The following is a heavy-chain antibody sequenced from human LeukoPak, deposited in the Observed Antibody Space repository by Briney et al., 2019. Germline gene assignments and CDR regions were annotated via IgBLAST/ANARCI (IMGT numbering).Heavy chain of an antibody. D-gene: IGHD3-22*01. CDR2: IYYSGST. V-gene: IGHV4-31*03. CDR3: ARGRPQRGLN. Sequence: SETLSLTCTVSGGSISSGGYYWSWIRQHPGKGLEWIGYIYYSGSTYYNPSLKSRVTISVDTSKNQFSLNLSSVTAADTAVYYCARGRPQRGLNWGQGTLVTVSS. CDR1: GGSISSGGYY. J-gene: IGHJ4*02.